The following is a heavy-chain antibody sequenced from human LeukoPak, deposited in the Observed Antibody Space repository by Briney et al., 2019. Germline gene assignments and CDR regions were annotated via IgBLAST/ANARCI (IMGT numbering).Heavy chain of an antibody. D-gene: IGHD1-26*01. CDR3: ASRNIVGATILDY. CDR2: ISYDGSNK. CDR1: EFTFSSYA. Sequence: PGGSLRLSCAASEFTFSSYAMHWVRQAPGKGLEWVAVISYDGSNKYYADSVKGRFTISRDNSKNTLYLQMNSLRAEDTAVYYCASRNIVGATILDYWGQGTLVTVSS. V-gene: IGHV3-30-3*01. J-gene: IGHJ4*02.